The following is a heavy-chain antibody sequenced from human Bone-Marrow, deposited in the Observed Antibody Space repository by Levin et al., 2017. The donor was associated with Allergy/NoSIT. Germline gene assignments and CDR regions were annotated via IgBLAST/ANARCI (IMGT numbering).Heavy chain of an antibody. CDR1: GGSISSGDYY. V-gene: IGHV4-30-4*01. CDR3: ARVEVSYCGGDCFTSWFDP. CDR2: TYYSRTT. D-gene: IGHD2-21*02. Sequence: SETLSLTCTVSGGSISSGDYYWTWVRQPPGKGLEWIGYTYYSRTTYYNPSLTSRATISVDTSENKFFLNLTSVTAADTAVYYCARVEVSYCGGDCFTSWFDPWGQGTLVTVSS. J-gene: IGHJ5*02.